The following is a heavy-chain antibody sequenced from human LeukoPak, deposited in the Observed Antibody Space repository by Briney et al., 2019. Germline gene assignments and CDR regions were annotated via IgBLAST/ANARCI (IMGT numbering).Heavy chain of an antibody. J-gene: IGHJ4*02. D-gene: IGHD3-22*01. Sequence: SETLSLTCTVSGGSISSGGYCWSWIRQHPGKGLEWIGYIYYSGSTYYNPSLKSRVTISVDTSKNQFSLKLSSVTAADTAVYYCARGYDSSGYFDYWGQGTLVTVSS. CDR2: IYYSGST. CDR1: GGSISSGGYC. CDR3: ARGYDSSGYFDY. V-gene: IGHV4-31*03.